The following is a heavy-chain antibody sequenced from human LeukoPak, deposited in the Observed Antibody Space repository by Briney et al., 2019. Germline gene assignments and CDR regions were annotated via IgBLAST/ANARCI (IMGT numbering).Heavy chain of an antibody. CDR3: ARLAVAGSRGIDY. Sequence: GESLKISCKGSGYRFISYWIGWVRQMPGKGLEWMGIIYPGDSDTRYSPSFQGQVTISVDKSLSTAYLQWSSLKASDTAMYYCARLAVAGSRGIDYWGQGTLVTVSS. D-gene: IGHD6-19*01. V-gene: IGHV5-51*01. CDR2: IYPGDSDT. CDR1: GYRFISYW. J-gene: IGHJ4*02.